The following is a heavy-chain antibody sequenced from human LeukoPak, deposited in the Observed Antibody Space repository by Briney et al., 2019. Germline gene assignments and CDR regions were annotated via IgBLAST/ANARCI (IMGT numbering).Heavy chain of an antibody. V-gene: IGHV3-30*03. CDR1: GFTFSSYG. J-gene: IGHJ6*02. CDR3: ARDPGFDCSGGSCYSSYYYYGMDV. Sequence: PGGSLRLSCAASGFTFSSYGMHWVRQAPGKGLEWVAVISYDGSNKYYADSVKGRFTISRDNSKNTLYLQMNSLRAEDTAVYYCARDPGFDCSGGSCYSSYYYYGMDVWGQGTTVTVSS. CDR2: ISYDGSNK. D-gene: IGHD2-15*01.